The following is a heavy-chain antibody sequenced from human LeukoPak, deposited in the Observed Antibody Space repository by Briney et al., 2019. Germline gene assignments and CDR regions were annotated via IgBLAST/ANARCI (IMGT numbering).Heavy chain of an antibody. CDR2: IKSDGTST. J-gene: IGHJ4*02. CDR1: GFTFSSYW. V-gene: IGHV3-74*01. CDR3: TKERGAAAATVYFDY. Sequence: GGSLRLSCAASGFTFSSYWMHWVRQAPGKGLVWVSRIKSDGTSTSYADSVKGRFTISRDNAKNTLYLQMNSLRAEDTAVYYCTKERGAAAATVYFDYWGQGTQVTVSS. D-gene: IGHD6-13*01.